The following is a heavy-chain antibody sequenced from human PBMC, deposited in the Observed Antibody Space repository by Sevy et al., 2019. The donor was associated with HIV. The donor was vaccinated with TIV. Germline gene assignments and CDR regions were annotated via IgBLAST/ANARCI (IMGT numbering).Heavy chain of an antibody. CDR3: ARDGSSGGLFLKDYYYFGMDV. J-gene: IGHJ6*02. Sequence: GGSLRLSCAASGFTFSSYAMHRVRQAPGKGLEWVAVISYDGNNKYADSVKGRFTISRDNSKNTLYLQMNSLRAEDTAVYYCARDGSSGGLFLKDYYYFGMDVWGQGTTVTVSS. D-gene: IGHD3-16*01. CDR2: ISYDGNNK. V-gene: IGHV3-30*03. CDR1: GFTFSSYA.